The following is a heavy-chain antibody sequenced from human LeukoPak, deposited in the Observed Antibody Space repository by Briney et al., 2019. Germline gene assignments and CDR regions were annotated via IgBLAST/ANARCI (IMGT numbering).Heavy chain of an antibody. CDR1: GYSFTGYY. V-gene: IGHV1-2*02. J-gene: IGHJ4*02. CDR3: AKENFDFWSGYPHFDY. CDR2: INPNSGGT. D-gene: IGHD3-3*01. Sequence: ASVKVSCKASGYSFTGYYIHWVRQAPGQGLEWMEWINPNSGGTNYAQKFQGRVTMTRDTSISTAYMELSSLRSEDTAVYYCAKENFDFWSGYPHFDYWSQGTLVTVSS.